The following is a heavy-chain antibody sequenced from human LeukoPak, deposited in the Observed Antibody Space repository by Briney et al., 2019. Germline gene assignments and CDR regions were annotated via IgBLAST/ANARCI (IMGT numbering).Heavy chain of an antibody. Sequence: GGSLRLSCATSGFTFSDYGIHWVRQAPGKGLEWVAVIWYDGTNKYYGDSVKGRFTISRDNSKNTLYLQMNSLRAEDTAVYYCAKDRGSYSTTADSWGQGTLVTVSS. V-gene: IGHV3-33*06. CDR3: AKDRGSYSTTADS. D-gene: IGHD1-26*01. CDR2: IWYDGTNK. CDR1: GFTFSDYG. J-gene: IGHJ5*01.